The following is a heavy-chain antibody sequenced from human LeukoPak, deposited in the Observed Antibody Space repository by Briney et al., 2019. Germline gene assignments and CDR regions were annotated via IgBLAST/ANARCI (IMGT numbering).Heavy chain of an antibody. V-gene: IGHV3-9*01. CDR1: GFTFDDYP. D-gene: IGHD3-10*01. CDR2: ISWNSDSI. CDR3: AKDRTMVRGAVDY. Sequence: GRSLRLSCAASGFTFDDYPMHWVRQAPGKGGEWVSGISWNSDSIAYADSVKGRFTISRDNAKNSLYLQMNSLRPEDTALYYCAKDRTMVRGAVDYWGQGTLVTVSS. J-gene: IGHJ4*02.